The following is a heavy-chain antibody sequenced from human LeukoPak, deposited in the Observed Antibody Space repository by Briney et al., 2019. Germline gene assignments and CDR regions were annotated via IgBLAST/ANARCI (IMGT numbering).Heavy chain of an antibody. CDR1: GGSIGSYY. V-gene: IGHV4-59*01. J-gene: IGHJ4*02. Sequence: LETLSLTRTVSGGSIGSYYWHWIRQPPGKGLEWIGYIYFTGSTNYNPSLKSRVTISVDTSKNQFSLKLNSVTAADTAIYYCARSTYSSSQWDYWGQGTLVTVFS. D-gene: IGHD6-13*01. CDR3: ARSTYSSSQWDY. CDR2: IYFTGST.